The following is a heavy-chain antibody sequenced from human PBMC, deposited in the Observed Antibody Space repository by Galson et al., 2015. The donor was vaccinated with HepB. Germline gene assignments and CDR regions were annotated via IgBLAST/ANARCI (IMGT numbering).Heavy chain of an antibody. V-gene: IGHV3-33*08. J-gene: IGHJ4*02. CDR1: GFTSTSYA. D-gene: IGHD1-26*01. CDR3: ARYKGSSPDLTFDY. Sequence: SLRLSCAASGFTSTSYAMHWVRQAPGKGLEWVAVIWYDGSNKYYADSVKGRFTISRDNSKNTLYLQMNSLRAEDTAVYYCARYKGSSPDLTFDYWGQGTLVTVSS. CDR2: IWYDGSNK.